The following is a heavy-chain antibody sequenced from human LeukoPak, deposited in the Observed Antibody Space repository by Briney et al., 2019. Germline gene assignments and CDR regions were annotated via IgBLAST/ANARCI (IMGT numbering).Heavy chain of an antibody. Sequence: PGGSLRLSCAASGFTFSSYSMNWVRQAPGKGLEWVSSISSSSSYIYYADSVKGRFTISRDNAKNSLYLQMNSLRAEDTAVYYCARDQGRWQGLLYAFDIWGQGTMVTVSS. CDR2: ISSSSSYI. CDR3: ARDQGRWQGLLYAFDI. V-gene: IGHV3-21*01. D-gene: IGHD5-12*01. J-gene: IGHJ3*02. CDR1: GFTFSSYS.